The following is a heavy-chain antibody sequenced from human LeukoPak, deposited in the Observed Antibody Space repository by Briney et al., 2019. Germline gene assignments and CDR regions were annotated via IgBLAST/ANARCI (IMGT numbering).Heavy chain of an antibody. CDR1: GGFISSGSYY. V-gene: IGHV4-61*02. J-gene: IGHJ5*02. CDR2: IYTSGST. CDR3: ARERGYSGYDFAGDWFDP. Sequence: SETLSLTCTVSGGFISSGSYYWSWIRQPAGKGLEWIGRIYTSGSTNYNPSLKSRVTISVDTSKNQFSLKLSSVTAADTAVYYCARERGYSGYDFAGDWFDPWGQGTLVTVSS. D-gene: IGHD5-12*01.